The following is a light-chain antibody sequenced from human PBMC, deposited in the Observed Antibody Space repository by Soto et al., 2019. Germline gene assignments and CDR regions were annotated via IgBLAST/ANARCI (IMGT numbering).Light chain of an antibody. CDR3: SSYSSSSTL. V-gene: IGLV2-14*01. CDR2: EVS. Sequence: QSVLTQPASVAGSPGPSITISCTGTSTDVGGYNSVSWYQHHPDKAPRLMIYEVSLRPTTVSSRFSGSKSGNTASLTISGLQAEDEADYYCSSYSSSSTLFGGGTQLTVL. J-gene: IGLJ2*01. CDR1: STDVGGYNS.